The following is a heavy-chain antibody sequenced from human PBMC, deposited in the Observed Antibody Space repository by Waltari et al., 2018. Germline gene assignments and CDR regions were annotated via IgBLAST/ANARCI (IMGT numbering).Heavy chain of an antibody. Sequence: EVQVVESGGGLVQPGGSLRLSFAVSEFSFRTYWMTWVRTAPGMGLEGVAKINYDGSEKNYVDSVKGRLTISRDNARNSLYLQMNSLRAEDTAVYYCVTYSWLGYWGQGTLVTVSS. D-gene: IGHD5-18*01. J-gene: IGHJ4*02. CDR1: EFSFRTYW. CDR2: INYDGSEK. V-gene: IGHV3-7*03. CDR3: VTYSWLGY.